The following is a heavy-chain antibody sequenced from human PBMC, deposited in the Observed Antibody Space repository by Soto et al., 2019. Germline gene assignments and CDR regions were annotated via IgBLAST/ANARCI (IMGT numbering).Heavy chain of an antibody. Sequence: QVQQVQSGAEVKKPGASVKVSCKASGYTFTSYGISWVRQAPGQGLEWMGWISAYNGNTNYAQKLQDRVTMTTDTSTSTAYMELRSLRSDDTAVYYCARDQGAYYYYYGMDVWGQGTTVTVSS. J-gene: IGHJ6*02. CDR3: ARDQGAYYYYYGMDV. CDR1: GYTFTSYG. V-gene: IGHV1-18*01. CDR2: ISAYNGNT.